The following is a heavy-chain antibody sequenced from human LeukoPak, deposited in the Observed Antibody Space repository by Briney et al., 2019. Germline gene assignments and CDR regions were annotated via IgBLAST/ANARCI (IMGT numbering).Heavy chain of an antibody. D-gene: IGHD6-13*01. CDR2: IYHSGST. CDR1: GYSISSGYY. J-gene: IGHJ4*02. V-gene: IGHV4-38-2*02. Sequence: PSETLSLTCTVSGYSISSGYYWGWIRQPPGQGLEWIGSIYHSGSTYYNPSLKSRVTISVDTSKNQFSLKLSSVTAADTAVYYCARERGDSSSWYRGVFDYWGQGTLVTVSS. CDR3: ARERGDSSSWYRGVFDY.